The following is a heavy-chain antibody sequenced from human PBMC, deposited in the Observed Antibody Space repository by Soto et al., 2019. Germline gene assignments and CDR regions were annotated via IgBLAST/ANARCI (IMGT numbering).Heavy chain of an antibody. V-gene: IGHV4-31*02. Sequence: SETLSLTCSVSGSSISSGDHYWRWIRQQPGKGLEWIGYISYRGSTYYNPSLKSRVTISVDTSNNQFSLNLSSVTAADAAVYYCSRVTRDRHGYNCWFDPWGQGTLVTVSS. J-gene: IGHJ5*02. CDR3: SRVTRDRHGYNCWFDP. D-gene: IGHD5-12*01. CDR2: ISYRGST. CDR1: GSSISSGDHY.